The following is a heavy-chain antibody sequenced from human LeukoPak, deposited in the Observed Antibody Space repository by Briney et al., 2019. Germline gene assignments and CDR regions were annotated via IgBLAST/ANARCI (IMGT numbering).Heavy chain of an antibody. CDR1: GGSFSGYY. D-gene: IGHD5-12*01. Sequence: SETLSLTCAVYGGSFSGYYWSWICQPPGKGLEWIGEINHSGSTNYNPSLKSRVTISVDTSKNQYSLKLSSVTAADTAVYYCARGPTAWWLLASFDYWGQGTLVTVSS. J-gene: IGHJ4*02. CDR2: INHSGST. V-gene: IGHV4-34*01. CDR3: ARGPTAWWLLASFDY.